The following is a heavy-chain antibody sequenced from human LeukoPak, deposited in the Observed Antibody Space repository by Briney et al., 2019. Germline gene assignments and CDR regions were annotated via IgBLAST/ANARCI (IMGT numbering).Heavy chain of an antibody. J-gene: IGHJ5*01. D-gene: IGHD1-26*01. CDR2: ISSSSTI. CDR3: ARDGKYSGSFDS. V-gene: IGHV3-48*04. CDR1: GFTFSSYG. Sequence: PGGSLRLSCAASGFTFSSYGMNWVRQAPGKGLEWISYISSSSTIYYADSVKGRFTISRDNAKNSLFLQMNSLRAEDTTMYYCARDGKYSGSFDSWGQGTLVTVSS.